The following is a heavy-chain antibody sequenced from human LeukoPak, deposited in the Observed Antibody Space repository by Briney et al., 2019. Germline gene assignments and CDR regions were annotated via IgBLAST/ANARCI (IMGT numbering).Heavy chain of an antibody. D-gene: IGHD2/OR15-2a*01. CDR2: ISSYNGDT. CDR3: AREQGAVVYGFDY. Sequence: ASVKVSCKASGYTFSIYSINWVRQAPGQGLEWMGWISSYNGDTNYAQKFQGRVTMTTDTSTPTAYMELRSLRSDDTAVYYCAREQGAVVYGFDYWGLGTLVTVSS. CDR1: GYTFSIYS. V-gene: IGHV1-18*01. J-gene: IGHJ4*02.